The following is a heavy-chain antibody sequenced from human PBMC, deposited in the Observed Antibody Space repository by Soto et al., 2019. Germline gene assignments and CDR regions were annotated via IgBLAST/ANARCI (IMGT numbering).Heavy chain of an antibody. CDR2: ISDIGGST. J-gene: IGHJ6*03. D-gene: IGHD6-13*01. CDR1: GFTFTNYA. CDR3: AKDEEQQLVVRATYYMDV. Sequence: EVQLLESGGGLVQPGGSLRLSCAASGFTFTNYAMSWVRQAPGKGLEWVSAISDIGGSTYYAASVKGRFTISRDNSKNTLFLQMNSLTAEDSAVYHCAKDEEQQLVVRATYYMDVWGKGITVTVSS. V-gene: IGHV3-23*01.